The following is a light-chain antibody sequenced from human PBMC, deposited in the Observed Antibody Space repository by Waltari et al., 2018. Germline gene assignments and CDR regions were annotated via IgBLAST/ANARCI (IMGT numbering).Light chain of an antibody. Sequence: QSALTQPASVSGSPGQSITISCTGTNSDIGGYNFVSWYQQQPAKAPKLMIFDVTNRPSGVSDRFSGSNSGNTASLTISGLQADDEAVYYCSSYTSNSTLGVYGGGTRLTVL. CDR1: NSDIGGYNF. CDR2: DVT. V-gene: IGLV2-14*03. CDR3: SSYTSNSTLGV. J-gene: IGLJ3*02.